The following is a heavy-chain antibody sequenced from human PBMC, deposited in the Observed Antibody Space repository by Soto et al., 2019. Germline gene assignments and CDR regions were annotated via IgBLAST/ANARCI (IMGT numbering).Heavy chain of an antibody. J-gene: IGHJ6*03. Sequence: QVQLVQSGAEVKKPGSSVKVSCKASGGTFSSYTISWVQQAPGQGLEWMGRIIPILGIANYAQKFQGRVTITADKSTSTAYMELSSLRSEDTAVYYCARGELVVPAASYYYYMDVWGKGTTVTVSS. CDR2: IIPILGIA. CDR3: ARGELVVPAASYYYYMDV. CDR1: GGTFSSYT. V-gene: IGHV1-69*02. D-gene: IGHD2-2*01.